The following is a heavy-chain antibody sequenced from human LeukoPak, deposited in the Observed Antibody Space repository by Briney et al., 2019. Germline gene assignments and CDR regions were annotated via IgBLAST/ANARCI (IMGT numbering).Heavy chain of an antibody. J-gene: IGHJ4*02. V-gene: IGHV3-30-3*01. CDR3: ARGGYGDYTTGY. Sequence: PGGSLRLSCAASGFTFSTYAMHWVRQAPGKGLEWVAVISYDGTTKYHADSVKGRFTISRDNSKNSLYLQMNSLRAEDTAVYYCARGGYGDYTTGYWGQGTLVTVSS. D-gene: IGHD4-17*01. CDR2: ISYDGTTK. CDR1: GFTFSTYA.